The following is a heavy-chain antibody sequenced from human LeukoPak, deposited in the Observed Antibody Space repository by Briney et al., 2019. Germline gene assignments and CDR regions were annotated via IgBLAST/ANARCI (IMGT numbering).Heavy chain of an antibody. D-gene: IGHD3-22*01. Sequence: GGSLRLSCAASGFTFSSYAMHWVRQAPGKGLEWVAVISCDGSNKYYADSVKGRFTISRDNSKNTLYLQMNSLRAEDTAVYYCAREWTTYYYDSSGYYPGGWGQGTLVTVSS. J-gene: IGHJ4*02. CDR3: AREWTTYYYDSSGYYPGG. CDR2: ISCDGSNK. CDR1: GFTFSSYA. V-gene: IGHV3-30-3*01.